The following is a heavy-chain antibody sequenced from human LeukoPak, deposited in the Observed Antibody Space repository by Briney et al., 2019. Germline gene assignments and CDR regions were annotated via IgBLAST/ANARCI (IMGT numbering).Heavy chain of an antibody. D-gene: IGHD3-22*01. CDR1: GFTFSNAW. Sequence: TAGGPLRLSCAASGFTFSNAWMSWVRQAPGKGLEWVGRIKSKTDGGTTDYAAPVKGRFTISRDDSKNTLYLQMNSLKTEDTAVHYCTTVNRYYDSNHWGQGTLVTVSS. CDR2: IKSKTDGGTT. V-gene: IGHV3-15*01. CDR3: TTVNRYYDSNH. J-gene: IGHJ4*02.